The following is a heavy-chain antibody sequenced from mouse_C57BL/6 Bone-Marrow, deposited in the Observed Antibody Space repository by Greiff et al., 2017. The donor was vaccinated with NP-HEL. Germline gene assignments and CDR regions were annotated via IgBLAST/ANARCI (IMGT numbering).Heavy chain of an antibody. J-gene: IGHJ1*03. CDR2: ISSGSSTI. CDR3: ASPITTVVATTDWYFDV. V-gene: IGHV5-17*01. CDR1: GFTFSDYG. Sequence: EVMLVESGGGLVKPGGSLKLSCAASGFTFSDYGMHWVRQAPEKGLEWVAYISSGSSTIYYADTVKGRFTIARDNAKNTLFLQMTSLRSEDTAMYYCASPITTVVATTDWYFDVWGTGTTVTVSS. D-gene: IGHD1-1*01.